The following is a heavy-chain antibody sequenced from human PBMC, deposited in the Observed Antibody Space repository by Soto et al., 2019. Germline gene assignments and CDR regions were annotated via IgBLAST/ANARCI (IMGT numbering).Heavy chain of an antibody. CDR3: ARGFITGGVTTALYDDY. Sequence: SETLSLTCAVYGGSFSGYYWSWIRQPPGKGLEWIGEINHSGSTNYNPSLKSRVTISVDTSKNQFSLKLSSVTAADTAVYYCARGFITGGVTTALYDDYWGQGTLVTVSS. D-gene: IGHD4-17*01. V-gene: IGHV4-34*01. CDR2: INHSGST. CDR1: GGSFSGYY. J-gene: IGHJ4*02.